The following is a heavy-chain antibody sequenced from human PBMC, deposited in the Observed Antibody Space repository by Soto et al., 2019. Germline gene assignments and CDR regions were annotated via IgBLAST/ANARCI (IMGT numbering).Heavy chain of an antibody. Sequence: SETLSLTCAVYGGSFSGYYWSWIRQPPGKGLEWIGEINHSGSTNYNPSLKSRVTISVDTSKNQFSLKLSSVTAADTAVYYCARGTLRRIGNNWNLLEQRYFDYWGQGTLVPVSS. CDR2: INHSGST. CDR3: ARGTLRRIGNNWNLLEQRYFDY. J-gene: IGHJ4*02. D-gene: IGHD1-7*01. V-gene: IGHV4-34*01. CDR1: GGSFSGYY.